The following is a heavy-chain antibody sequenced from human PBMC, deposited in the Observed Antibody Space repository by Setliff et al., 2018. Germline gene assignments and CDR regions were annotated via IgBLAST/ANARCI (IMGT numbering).Heavy chain of an antibody. J-gene: IGHJ6*03. CDR1: GGSISSGSYY. V-gene: IGHV4-61*10. D-gene: IGHD1-1*01. CDR3: ARANKKLDYYYYYYMDV. CDR2: INHRGST. Sequence: PSETLSLTCTVSGGSISSGSYYWSWIRHPAGKGLEWIAEINHRGSTNYSPSLRSRVTMSVDSSKNQFSLKLISVTAADTAVYYCARANKKLDYYYYYYMDVWGKGTTVTVSS.